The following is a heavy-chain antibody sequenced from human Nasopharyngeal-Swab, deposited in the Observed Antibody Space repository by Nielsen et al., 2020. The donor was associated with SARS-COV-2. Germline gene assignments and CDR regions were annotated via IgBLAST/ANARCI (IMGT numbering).Heavy chain of an antibody. CDR1: GGSFSSSSSY. V-gene: IGHV4-39*01. J-gene: IGHJ4*02. CDR2: INYSGST. CDR3: ARGNIGLIDPFDN. Sequence: SETLSLTCTVSGGSFSSSSSYWGWIRQSPGKGLEWIGTINYSGSTYYNPSLKSRVTISVDTSRNQFSPKLSSVTAADTAVYHCARGNIGLIDPFDNWGQGTLVTVSS. D-gene: IGHD2-21*01.